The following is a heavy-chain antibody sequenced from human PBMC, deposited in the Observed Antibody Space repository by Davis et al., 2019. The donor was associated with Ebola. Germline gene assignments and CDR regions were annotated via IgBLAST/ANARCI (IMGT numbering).Heavy chain of an antibody. Sequence: GESLKISCAASGFTFTIYAMSWVRQAPGKGLEWVSAISRSGGSTYYADSVKGRVTISRDNSKNTLYLQMNSLRAEDTAVYYCMKVRYYSTWRGGFDAWGQGALVTVSS. V-gene: IGHV3-23*01. CDR3: MKVRYYSTWRGGFDA. J-gene: IGHJ4*02. D-gene: IGHD2-2*01. CDR1: GFTFTIYA. CDR2: ISRSGGST.